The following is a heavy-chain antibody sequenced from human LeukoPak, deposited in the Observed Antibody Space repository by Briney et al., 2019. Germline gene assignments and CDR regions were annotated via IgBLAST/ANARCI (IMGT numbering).Heavy chain of an antibody. Sequence: SETLSLTCAVYGGSFSGYYWSWIRQPPGKGLEWIGEINHSGCTNYNPSLKSRVTISVETSKNQFSLKLSSVTAADTAVYYCARQYSNCSYHYYYYYMDVWRKGTTVTVS. CDR2: INHSGCT. J-gene: IGHJ6*03. CDR3: ARQYSNCSYHYYYYYMDV. CDR1: GGSFSGYY. D-gene: IGHD4-11*01. V-gene: IGHV4-34*01.